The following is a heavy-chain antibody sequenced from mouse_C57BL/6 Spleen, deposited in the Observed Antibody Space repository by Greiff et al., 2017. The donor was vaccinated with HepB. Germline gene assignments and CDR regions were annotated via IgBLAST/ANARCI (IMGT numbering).Heavy chain of an antibody. Sequence: VHLVESGAELARPGASVKLSCKASGYTFTSYGISWVKQRTGQGLEWIGEIYPRSGNTYYNEKFKGKATLTADKSSSTAYMELRSLTSEDSAVYFCARSEFITTVVGDYWGQGTTLTVSS. CDR2: IYPRSGNT. J-gene: IGHJ2*01. CDR1: GYTFTSYG. CDR3: ARSEFITTVVGDY. D-gene: IGHD1-1*01. V-gene: IGHV1-81*01.